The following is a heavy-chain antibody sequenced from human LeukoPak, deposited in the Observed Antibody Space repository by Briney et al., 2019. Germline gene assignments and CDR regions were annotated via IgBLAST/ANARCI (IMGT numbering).Heavy chain of an antibody. Sequence: SETLSLTCTVSGGSISSSSYYWGWIRQPPGKGLEWIGSIYYSGSTYYNPSLKSRVTISVDTSKNQFSLKLSSVTAADTAVYYCARGREDPSIVVVPAAMYGYWGQGTLVTVSS. CDR3: ARGREDPSIVVVPAAMYGY. D-gene: IGHD2-2*01. CDR1: GGSISSSSYY. J-gene: IGHJ4*02. V-gene: IGHV4-39*07. CDR2: IYYSGST.